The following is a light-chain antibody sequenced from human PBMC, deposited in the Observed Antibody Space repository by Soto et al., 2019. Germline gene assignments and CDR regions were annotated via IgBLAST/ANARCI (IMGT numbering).Light chain of an antibody. V-gene: IGKV3-20*01. CDR2: GAS. CDR3: QQYGGSPRIT. J-gene: IGKJ5*01. CDR1: ERLSSVY. Sequence: LSLSPGERDTLSCRASERLSSVYLAWYQQRPGQPPRLLIYGASNRATGIPDRFSGSGSGTDFTLIINRLEPEDVAIYYCQQYGGSPRITFGQGTRLEI.